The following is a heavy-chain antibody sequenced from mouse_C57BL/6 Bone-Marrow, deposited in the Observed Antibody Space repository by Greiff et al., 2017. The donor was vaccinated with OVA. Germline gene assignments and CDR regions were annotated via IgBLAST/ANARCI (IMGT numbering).Heavy chain of an antibody. D-gene: IGHD1-1*01. CDR2: IYPRSGNT. J-gene: IGHJ4*01. V-gene: IGHV1-81*01. Sequence: QVQLQQSGAELARPGASVKLSCKASGYTFTSYGISWVKQRTGQGLEWIGEIYPRSGNTYYNEKFKGKATLTADKSSSTAYMELRSLTSEDSAVYVCARPTTVVATRAMDYWGQGTSVTVSS. CDR3: ARPTTVVATRAMDY. CDR1: GYTFTSYG.